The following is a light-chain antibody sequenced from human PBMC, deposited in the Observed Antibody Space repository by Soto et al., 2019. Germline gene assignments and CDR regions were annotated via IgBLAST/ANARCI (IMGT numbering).Light chain of an antibody. J-gene: IGLJ1*01. V-gene: IGLV2-14*01. CDR2: EVT. CDR1: SSDVGGYDF. CDR3: SSYTITSSPV. Sequence: QSALTQPASVSGSPGQSITISCTGTSSDVGGYDFVSWYRQYPGQAPKILIYEVTHRPSGVPDRFSGSKSGNTASLTISGLQADDEDDYYCSSYTITSSPVFGTGTKLTVL.